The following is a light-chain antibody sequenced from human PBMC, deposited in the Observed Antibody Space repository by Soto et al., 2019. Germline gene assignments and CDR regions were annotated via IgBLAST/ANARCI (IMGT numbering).Light chain of an antibody. CDR1: QDITNY. Sequence: DIQMTQSPSYLSASVGDRVTITCQASQDITNYLNWYHQRPGKAPNLLIYDASNLETGVPSRFSGGGSGTNFTLTISSLQPEDVATDYCQQYDDFPLTFGGGTKVEFK. CDR2: DAS. J-gene: IGKJ4*01. CDR3: QQYDDFPLT. V-gene: IGKV1-33*01.